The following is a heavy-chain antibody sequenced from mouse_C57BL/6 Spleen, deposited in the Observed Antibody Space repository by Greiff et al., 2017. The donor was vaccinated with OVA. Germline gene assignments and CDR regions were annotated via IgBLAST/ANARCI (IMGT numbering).Heavy chain of an antibody. V-gene: IGHV10-1*01. CDR2: IRSKSNNYAT. CDR1: GFSFNTYA. D-gene: IGHD1-1*01. J-gene: IGHJ4*01. CDR3: VRHGSLMDY. Sequence: EVKLVESGGGLVQPKGSLKLSCAASGFSFNTYAMNWVRQAPGKGLEWVARIRSKSNNYATYYADSVKDRFTISRDDSESMLYLQMNNLKTEDTAMYYCVRHGSLMDYWGQGTSVTVSS.